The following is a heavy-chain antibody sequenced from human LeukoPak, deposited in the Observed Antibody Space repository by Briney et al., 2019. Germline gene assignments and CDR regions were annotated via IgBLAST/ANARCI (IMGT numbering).Heavy chain of an antibody. D-gene: IGHD4-17*01. J-gene: IGHJ4*02. V-gene: IGHV3-66*01. CDR2: TYTEGPT. Sequence: PGVSLRLSCAASGFTITNNYMNWVRQAPGKGLEWVSVTYTEGPTYYADSVKGRFTISRDNSRNTVYLQMNSLRAEDTAVYYCARETTAPQRHFDYWGQGTLVTVSS. CDR3: ARETTAPQRHFDY. CDR1: GFTITNNY.